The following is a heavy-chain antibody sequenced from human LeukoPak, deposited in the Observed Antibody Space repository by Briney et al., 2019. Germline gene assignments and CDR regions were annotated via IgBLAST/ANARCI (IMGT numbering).Heavy chain of an antibody. Sequence: SETLSLTCTFSGGFISGSNYYWAWIRQTPGKGLEWIASIYHSGSTYYNPSLKSRVTISIDTSKNQFSLNLTSVTAADTAVYYCARGGSITMIAGVHWGHGTLVTVSS. CDR2: IYHSGST. CDR3: ARGGSITMIAGVH. CDR1: GGFISGSNYY. V-gene: IGHV4-39*07. J-gene: IGHJ4*01. D-gene: IGHD3-22*01.